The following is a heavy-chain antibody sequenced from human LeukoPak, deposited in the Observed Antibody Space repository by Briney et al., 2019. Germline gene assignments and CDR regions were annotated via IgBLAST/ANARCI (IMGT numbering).Heavy chain of an antibody. CDR1: GGSFSGYY. CDR3: ARVGYCSSTSCYDFDY. Sequence: SEALSLTCAVYGGSFSGYYWSWIRQPPGKGLEWIGEINHSGSTNYNPSLKSRVTISVDTSKNQFSLKLSSVTAADTAVYYCARVGYCSSTSCYDFDYWGQGTLVTVSS. D-gene: IGHD2-2*01. J-gene: IGHJ4*02. V-gene: IGHV4-34*01. CDR2: INHSGST.